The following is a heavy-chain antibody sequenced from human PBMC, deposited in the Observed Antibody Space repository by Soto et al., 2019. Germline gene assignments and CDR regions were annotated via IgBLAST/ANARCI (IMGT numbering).Heavy chain of an antibody. J-gene: IGHJ4*02. CDR2: IIPILGIA. V-gene: IGHV1-69*04. D-gene: IGHD2-15*01. CDR3: AREKVVADLYYFGY. CDR1: GGTFSSYT. Sequence: SVKVSCKASGGTFSSYTISWVRQAPGQGLEWMGRIIPILGIANYAQRFQGRVTITADKSTSTAYMELSSLRSEDTAVYYCAREKVVADLYYFGYWGQGTLVTVSS.